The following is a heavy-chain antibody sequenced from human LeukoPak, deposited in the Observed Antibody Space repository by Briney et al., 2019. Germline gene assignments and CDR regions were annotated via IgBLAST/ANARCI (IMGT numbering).Heavy chain of an antibody. Sequence: GGSLRLSCVASGFIFTDHWMSWVRQAPGKGLDWVANIKEDESARFYADSVRGRFTISRDNAKNSVYLEMNNLRVEDTAVYYCARAVDVADYWGRGTLVTVSS. V-gene: IGHV3-7*01. CDR2: IKEDESAR. CDR3: ARAVDVADY. D-gene: IGHD3-16*01. J-gene: IGHJ4*02. CDR1: GFIFTDHW.